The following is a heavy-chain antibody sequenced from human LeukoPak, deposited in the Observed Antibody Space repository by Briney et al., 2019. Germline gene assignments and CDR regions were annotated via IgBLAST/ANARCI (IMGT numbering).Heavy chain of an antibody. CDR2: ITISGDNT. J-gene: IGHJ4*02. CDR1: GFTLSTYS. Sequence: GGSLRLSCTVSGFTLSTYSLNWVRQAPGKGLEWVSAITISGDNTLYADSVKGRFTISRDNSKNMLYLQMNSLRVEDTALYYCAQEIRPNDYWGQGTLVTVSS. D-gene: IGHD4-17*01. V-gene: IGHV3-23*01. CDR3: AQEIRPNDY.